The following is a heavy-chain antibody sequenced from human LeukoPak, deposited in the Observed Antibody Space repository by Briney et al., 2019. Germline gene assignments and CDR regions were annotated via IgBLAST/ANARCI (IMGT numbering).Heavy chain of an antibody. V-gene: IGHV3-74*01. CDR2: INSDGSWT. J-gene: IGHJ4*02. CDR1: GNYW. CDR3: VSFYETY. Sequence: GGSLILSCAASGNYWMHWVRQAPGKGLVWVSHINSDGSWTSYADSVKGRFTISKDNAKNTVYLQMNNLRAEDTAVYYCVSFYETYWGRGTLVTVSS. D-gene: IGHD2-2*01.